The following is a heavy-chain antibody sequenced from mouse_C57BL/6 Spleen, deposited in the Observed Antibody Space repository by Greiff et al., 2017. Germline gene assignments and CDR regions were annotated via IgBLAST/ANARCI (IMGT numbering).Heavy chain of an antibody. Sequence: VQLQRPGAELVKPGASVKMSCKASGYTFTSYWITWVKQRPGQGLEWIGDIYPGSGSTNYNEKFKSKATLTVDTSSSTAYMQLSSLTSEDSAVYYCAREGSTVSYYAMDYWGQGTSVTVSS. CDR1: GYTFTSYW. V-gene: IGHV1-55*01. CDR3: AREGSTVSYYAMDY. J-gene: IGHJ4*01. D-gene: IGHD2-10*02. CDR2: IYPGSGST.